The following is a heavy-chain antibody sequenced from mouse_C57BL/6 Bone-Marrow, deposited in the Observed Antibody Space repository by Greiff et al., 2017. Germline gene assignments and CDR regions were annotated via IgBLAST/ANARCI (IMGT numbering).Heavy chain of an antibody. CDR2: ISDGGSYT. Sequence: DVKLVESGGGLVKPGGSLKLSCAASGFTFSSYAMSWVRQTPEKRLEWVATISDGGSYTYYPNNVKGRFTISRDNAKNNLYLHMSHLKSEDTAMYYCAREIHDYGSSFYYAMDYWGQGTAGTVAS. J-gene: IGHJ4*01. V-gene: IGHV5-4*01. D-gene: IGHD1-1*01. CDR1: GFTFSSYA. CDR3: AREIHDYGSSFYYAMDY.